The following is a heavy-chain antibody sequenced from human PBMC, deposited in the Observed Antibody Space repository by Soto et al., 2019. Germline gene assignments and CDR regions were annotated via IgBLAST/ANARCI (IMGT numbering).Heavy chain of an antibody. CDR1: GFICSSYW. CDR2: IKQDGSEK. CDR3: ARGFNSALDI. V-gene: IGHV3-7*01. Sequence: GGSLRLSCAATGFICSSYWMSWVRQAPGKGLEWVANIKQDGSEKYYVDSAKGRFTISRDNAKNSLHLQMNSLRAEDTAVYYCARGFNSALDIWGQGKMVTVSS. J-gene: IGHJ3*02.